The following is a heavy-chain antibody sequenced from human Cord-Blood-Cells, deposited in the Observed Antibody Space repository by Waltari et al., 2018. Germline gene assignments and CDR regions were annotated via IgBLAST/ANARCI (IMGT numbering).Heavy chain of an antibody. J-gene: IGHJ4*02. Sequence: QVQLQQWGAGLLKPSETLSLTCAVYGGSFSGYYWSWIRQPPGKGLEWIGEINHSGSTNNTPSRKSRVTISVDTAKNQFSLKLSSVTAADTAVYYCARQPETTYCFDYWGQGTLVTVSS. V-gene: IGHV4-34*01. CDR1: GGSFSGYY. CDR3: ARQPETTYCFDY. D-gene: IGHD1-1*01. CDR2: INHSGST.